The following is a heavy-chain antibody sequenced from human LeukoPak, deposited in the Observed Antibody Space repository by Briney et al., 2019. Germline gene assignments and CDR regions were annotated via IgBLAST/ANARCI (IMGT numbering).Heavy chain of an antibody. D-gene: IGHD3-22*01. V-gene: IGHV3-48*01. CDR2: ISSSSSTI. J-gene: IGHJ4*02. Sequence: GGSLRLSCAASGFTFSSYSMNWVRQAPGKGLEWVSYISSSSSTIYYVDSVKGRFTISRDNSKNTLYLQMNSLRAEDTAIYYCAKDRDSGYYYNYFDSWGQGTLVTVSS. CDR1: GFTFSSYS. CDR3: AKDRDSGYYYNYFDS.